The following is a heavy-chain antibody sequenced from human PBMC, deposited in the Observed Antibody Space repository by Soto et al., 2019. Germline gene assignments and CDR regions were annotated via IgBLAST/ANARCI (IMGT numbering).Heavy chain of an antibody. CDR3: ARLSYDSRSYYWFDP. CDR2: IYYSGST. Sequence: PSETLSLTCTVSGGSISSTTYYWGWIRQPPGKGLEWIGSIYYSGSTYDNPSLKSRVTVSVDTSKNQFSLKLSSVTAADTAVYYCARLSYDSRSYYWFDPWGQGTLVTVSS. D-gene: IGHD3-22*01. J-gene: IGHJ5*02. V-gene: IGHV4-39*01. CDR1: GGSISSTTYY.